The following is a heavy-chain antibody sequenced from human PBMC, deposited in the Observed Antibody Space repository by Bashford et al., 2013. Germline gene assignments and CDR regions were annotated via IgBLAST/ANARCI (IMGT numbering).Heavy chain of an antibody. D-gene: IGHD3-10*01. CDR3: ATNRVTLIRPFGLDV. CDR2: IISGTP. J-gene: IGHJ6*02. Sequence: SVKVSCKASGYTFTSYGISWVRQAPGQGLEWMGWIISGTPNYAQKFQGRVTITADESMNTVSMEVRRLRSEDTAVYYCATNRVTLIRPFGLDVWGQGTTVTVSS. V-gene: IGHV1-69*13. CDR1: GYTFTSYG.